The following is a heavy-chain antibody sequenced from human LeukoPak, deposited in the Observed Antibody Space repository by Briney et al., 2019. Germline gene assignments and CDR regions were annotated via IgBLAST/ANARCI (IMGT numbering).Heavy chain of an antibody. J-gene: IGHJ4*02. Sequence: GGSLRLSCAASGFTVSNYRMHWVRRAPGKGLGWVSRINNDGSSTNYADSVKGRFTISRDNAKNTLYLQMNSLRAEDTAVYYCSGGGSIAVAGYWGQGTLVTVSS. CDR3: SGGGSIAVAGY. CDR2: INNDGSST. V-gene: IGHV3-74*01. D-gene: IGHD6-19*01. CDR1: GFTVSNYR.